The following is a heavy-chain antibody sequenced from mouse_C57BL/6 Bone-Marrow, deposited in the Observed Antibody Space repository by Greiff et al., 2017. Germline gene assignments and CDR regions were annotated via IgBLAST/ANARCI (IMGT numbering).Heavy chain of an antibody. D-gene: IGHD2-4*01. V-gene: IGHV5-12*01. J-gene: IGHJ3*01. CDR1: GFTFSDYY. CDR2: ISNGGGST. CDR3: ARHDYEAFAY. Sequence: DVKLVESGGGLVQPGGSLKLSCAASGFTFSDYYMYWVRQTPEKRLEWVAYISNGGGSTYYPDTVKGRFTISRDNAKNTLYLQMSRLKSEDTAMYYCARHDYEAFAYWGQGTLVTVSA.